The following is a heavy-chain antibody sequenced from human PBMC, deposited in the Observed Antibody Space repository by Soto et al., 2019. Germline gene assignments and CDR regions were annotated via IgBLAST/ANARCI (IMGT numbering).Heavy chain of an antibody. CDR1: GDSVSSNSAA. CDR2: TYYRSKWYN. CDR3: ARDQHDFWSGWSVVSAFDI. J-gene: IGHJ3*02. Sequence: SQTLSLTCAISGDSVSSNSAAWNWIRQSPSRGLEWLGRTYYRSKWYNDYAVSVKSRITINPDTSKNQFSLQLNSVTPEDTAVYYCARDQHDFWSGWSVVSAFDIWGQGTMVTVSS. D-gene: IGHD3-3*01. V-gene: IGHV6-1*01.